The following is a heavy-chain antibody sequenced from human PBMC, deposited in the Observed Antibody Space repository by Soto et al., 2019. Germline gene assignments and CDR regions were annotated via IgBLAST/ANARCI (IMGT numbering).Heavy chain of an antibody. CDR1: GFTFSGSA. V-gene: IGHV3-73*01. CDR3: SRVEYVTSSPIG. D-gene: IGHD6-6*01. Sequence: GGSLRLSCAASGFTFSGSAIHWVRQASGKGLEWVARIRTKSNGYATTYAASVKGRFTISRDDSKNMAYLQMNGLKTEDTAMYQCSRVEYVTSSPIGWGQGTLVTFSS. J-gene: IGHJ4*02. CDR2: IRTKSNGYAT.